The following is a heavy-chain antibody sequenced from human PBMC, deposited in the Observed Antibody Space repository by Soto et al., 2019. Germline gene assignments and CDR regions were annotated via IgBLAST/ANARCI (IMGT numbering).Heavy chain of an antibody. J-gene: IGHJ6*02. CDR1: SGSISGYY. CDR2: IYTSGST. CDR3: AREADNAYGMDA. V-gene: IGHV4-4*07. D-gene: IGHD1-20*01. Sequence: SDTRSLTCTVSSGSISGYYWSWIRQPAGKGLEWIGRIYTSGSTNYNPSLKSRVTMSVDTSKSQFSLNLNSVTAADTAVYYCAREADNAYGMDAWGQGTTVTVSS.